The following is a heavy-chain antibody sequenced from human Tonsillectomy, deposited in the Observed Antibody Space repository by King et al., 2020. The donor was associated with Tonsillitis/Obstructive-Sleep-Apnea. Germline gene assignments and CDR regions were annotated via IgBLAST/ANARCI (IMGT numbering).Heavy chain of an antibody. V-gene: IGHV4-34*01. Sequence: VQLQQWGAGLLKPSETLSLTCAVYGESFSGYYWNWIRQPPGKGLEWIGEINHSGSTNYNPSLESRVTISVDTSKNQFSLKLSSVTAADTAVYYCATKGGYCSSTGCYRQPPRYWGQGTLVAVSS. CDR1: GESFSGYY. J-gene: IGHJ4*02. CDR2: INHSGST. CDR3: ATKGGYCSSTGCYRQPPRY. D-gene: IGHD2-2*01.